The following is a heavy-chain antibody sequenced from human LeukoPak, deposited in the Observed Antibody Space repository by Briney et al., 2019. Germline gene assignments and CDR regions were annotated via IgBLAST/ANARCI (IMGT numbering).Heavy chain of an antibody. D-gene: IGHD1-26*01. V-gene: IGHV4-59*01. CDR3: ARSSGSRYYIGY. CDR1: SGSISTYY. Sequence: PSETLSLTCTHSSGSISTYYRSWIRQPPGKRLEWIGFIHYTGSTNYNPSLKSRVTISVDTSKNQFSLKLNSVTAADTAVYFCARSSGSRYYIGYWGQGTLVTVSS. CDR2: IHYTGST. J-gene: IGHJ4*02.